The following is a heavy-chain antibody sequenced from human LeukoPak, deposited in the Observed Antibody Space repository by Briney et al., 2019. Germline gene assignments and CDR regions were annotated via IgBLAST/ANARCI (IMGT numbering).Heavy chain of an antibody. CDR1: RGSISPYF. V-gene: IGHV4-59*08. D-gene: IGHD3-22*01. CDR2: ISYRGNT. Sequence: SETLSLTCTVSRGSISPYFWSWIRQPPGKGLEWIGYISYRGNTNYNPSLKSRVAISVDTSKNQFSLRLTSVTAADTAMYYCARLRSSGYYQGAFDIWGQGTMVTVSS. J-gene: IGHJ3*02. CDR3: ARLRSSGYYQGAFDI.